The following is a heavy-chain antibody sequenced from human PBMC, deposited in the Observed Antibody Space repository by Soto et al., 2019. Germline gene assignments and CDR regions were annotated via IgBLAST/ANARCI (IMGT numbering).Heavy chain of an antibody. J-gene: IGHJ4*02. Sequence: GGSLRLSCPASGFTFSSYWMSWVRQAPGKGLEWVANIKQDGSEKYYVDSVKGRFTISRDNAKNSLYLQMNSLRAEDTAVYYCAREKLYGQPIFDYWGQGTLVTVSS. CDR2: IKQDGSEK. V-gene: IGHV3-7*05. D-gene: IGHD3-10*01. CDR1: GFTFSSYW. CDR3: AREKLYGQPIFDY.